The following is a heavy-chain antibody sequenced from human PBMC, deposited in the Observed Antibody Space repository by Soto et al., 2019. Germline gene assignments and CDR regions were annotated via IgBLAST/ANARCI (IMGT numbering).Heavy chain of an antibody. Sequence: QVQLQQWGAGLLKPSETLSLTCAVYGGSFSGYYWTWIRQPPGTGLEWIGEINHSGSTNYNPSLKSRVTLSVDTSENQFSLKRTSVTAADTAVYYCARDKITGLFDYWGQGTLVTVSS. V-gene: IGHV4-34*01. CDR1: GGSFSGYY. CDR3: ARDKITGLFDY. J-gene: IGHJ4*02. D-gene: IGHD3-16*01. CDR2: INHSGST.